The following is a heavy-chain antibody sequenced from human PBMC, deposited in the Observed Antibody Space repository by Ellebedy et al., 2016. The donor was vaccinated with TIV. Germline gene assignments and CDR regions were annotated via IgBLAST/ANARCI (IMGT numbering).Heavy chain of an antibody. Sequence: PGGSLRLSCVASGFTFSRDWMHWVRQAPGKGLVWVSRINADGSTSYADSVKGRFTISRDNAKNTLYLQINSLRAEDTAVYYCASSVVIAISGTAIDSWGQGTLVTVSS. CDR2: INADGST. CDR1: GFTFSRDW. D-gene: IGHD2-21*01. V-gene: IGHV3-74*01. CDR3: ASSVVIAISGTAIDS. J-gene: IGHJ4*02.